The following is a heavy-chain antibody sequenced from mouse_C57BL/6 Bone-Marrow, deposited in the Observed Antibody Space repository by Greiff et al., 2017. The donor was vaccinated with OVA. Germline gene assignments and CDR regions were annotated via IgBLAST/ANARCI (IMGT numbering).Heavy chain of an antibody. CDR2: IDPSDSYT. V-gene: IGHV1-50*01. Sequence: VQLQQPGAELVKPGASVKLSCKASGYTFTSYWMQWVKQRPGQGLEWIGEIDPSDSYTNYNQKFKGKATLTVDTSSSTAYMQRSSLTSEDSAVYDCARAPYYDGSSLYAMDYWGQGTSVTVSS. CDR1: GYTFTSYW. J-gene: IGHJ4*01. CDR3: ARAPYYDGSSLYAMDY. D-gene: IGHD1-1*01.